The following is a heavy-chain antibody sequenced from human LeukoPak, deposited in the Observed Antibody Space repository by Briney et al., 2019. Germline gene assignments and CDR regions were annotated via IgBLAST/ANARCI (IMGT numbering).Heavy chain of an antibody. CDR1: GFTFSSYE. J-gene: IGHJ5*02. CDR3: AKDGEVLWFGELSWFDP. Sequence: GPLRLSCAASGFTFSSYEMNWVRQAPGKGLGWVSYISSSGSTIYYADSVKGRFTISRDNAKNSLYLQMNSLRAEDTALYYCAKDGEVLWFGELSWFDPWGQGTLVTVSS. V-gene: IGHV3-48*03. D-gene: IGHD3-10*01. CDR2: ISSSGSTI.